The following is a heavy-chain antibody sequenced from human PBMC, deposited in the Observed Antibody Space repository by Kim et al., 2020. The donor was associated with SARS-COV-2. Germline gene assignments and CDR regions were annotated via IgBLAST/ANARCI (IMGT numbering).Heavy chain of an antibody. V-gene: IGHV4-31*02. Sequence: KSRVTISVDTSKNQFSLKLSSVTAADTAVYYWARVMRGRITIFGVVRAFDYWGQGTLVTVSS. J-gene: IGHJ4*02. CDR3: ARVMRGRITIFGVVRAFDY. D-gene: IGHD3-3*01.